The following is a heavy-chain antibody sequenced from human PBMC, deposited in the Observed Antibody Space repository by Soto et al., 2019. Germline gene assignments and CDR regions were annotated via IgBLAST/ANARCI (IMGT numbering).Heavy chain of an antibody. CDR2: IYYSGST. D-gene: IGHD4-17*01. Sequence: QVQLQESGPGLVKPSETLSLTCTVSGGSISSYYWSWIRQPPGKGLEWIGYIYYSGSTNYNPSLKSRVTISVDTSKNQFSLKLSSVTAADTAVYYCARPMTTVTRDAFDIWGQGTMVTVSS. V-gene: IGHV4-59*08. CDR1: GGSISSYY. CDR3: ARPMTTVTRDAFDI. J-gene: IGHJ3*02.